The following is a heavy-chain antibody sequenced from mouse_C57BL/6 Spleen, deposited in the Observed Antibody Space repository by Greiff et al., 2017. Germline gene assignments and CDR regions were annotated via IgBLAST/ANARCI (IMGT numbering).Heavy chain of an antibody. D-gene: IGHD3-1*01. CDR1: GYSITSGYY. J-gene: IGHJ2*01. CDR2: ISYDGSN. V-gene: IGHV3-6*01. Sequence: VQLKESGPGLVKPSQSLSLTCSVTGYSITSGYYWNWIRQFPGNKLEWMGYISYDGSNNYNPSLKNRISITRDPSKNQFFLKLNSVTTEDTATYYCARDRDYFDYWGQGTTLTVSS. CDR3: ARDRDYFDY.